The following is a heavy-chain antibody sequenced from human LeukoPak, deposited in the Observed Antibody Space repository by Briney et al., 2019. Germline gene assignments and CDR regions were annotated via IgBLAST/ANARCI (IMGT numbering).Heavy chain of an antibody. V-gene: IGHV3-53*01. CDR1: GFTVSSNY. CDR2: IYSGGST. J-gene: IGHJ4*02. CDR3: AKGPRLFSGYHPDS. Sequence: GGSLRLSCAASGFTVSSNYMSWVRQAPGKGLEWVSVIYSGGSTHYADSVKGRFTISRDYSRSTLHLQMDGLKTEDTAIYYCAKGPRLFSGYHPDSWGQGTLVTVSS. D-gene: IGHD3-22*01.